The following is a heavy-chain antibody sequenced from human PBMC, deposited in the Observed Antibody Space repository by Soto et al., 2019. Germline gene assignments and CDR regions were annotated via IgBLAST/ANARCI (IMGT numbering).Heavy chain of an antibody. CDR2: INAGNGNT. V-gene: IGHV1-3*01. D-gene: IGHD3-3*01. Sequence: ASVKVSCKASGYTFTSYAMHWVRQAPGQRLEWMGWINAGNGNTKYSQKFQGRVTITRDTSASTAYMELSSLRSEDTAVYYCARDHKFTIFAERAETLRDYYYYMDVWGKGTTVTVSS. J-gene: IGHJ6*03. CDR1: GYTFTSYA. CDR3: ARDHKFTIFAERAETLRDYYYYMDV.